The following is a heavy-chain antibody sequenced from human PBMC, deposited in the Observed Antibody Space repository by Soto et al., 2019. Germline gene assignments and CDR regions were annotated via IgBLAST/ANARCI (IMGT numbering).Heavy chain of an antibody. V-gene: IGHV1-69*06. J-gene: IGHJ5*02. CDR3: ARDRTDSGYYTNWLDP. Sequence: ASVKVSCKASGGTFGSDAITWVRQAPGQGLEWVGRIIPIFGTTNYAQNLQGRVTISADKSTLTSYMELHSLTSDDTALYYCARDRTDSGYYTNWLDPWGRGTLVTVSS. D-gene: IGHD3-22*01. CDR1: GGTFGSDA. CDR2: IIPIFGTT.